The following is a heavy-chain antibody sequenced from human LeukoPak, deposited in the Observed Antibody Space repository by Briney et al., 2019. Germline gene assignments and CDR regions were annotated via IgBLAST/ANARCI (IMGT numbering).Heavy chain of an antibody. Sequence: DPSETLSLTCTVSGGSISSYYWSWIRQPPGKGLEWIGYIYYSGSTNYNPSLKSRVTISVDTSKNQFSLKLSSVTAADTAVYYCARAQNGSGRNMDVWGKGTTVTISS. D-gene: IGHD3-10*01. CDR3: ARAQNGSGRNMDV. CDR2: IYYSGST. CDR1: GGSISSYY. V-gene: IGHV4-59*01. J-gene: IGHJ6*03.